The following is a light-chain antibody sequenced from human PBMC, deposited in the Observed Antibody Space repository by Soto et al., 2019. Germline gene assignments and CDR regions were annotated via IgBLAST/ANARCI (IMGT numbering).Light chain of an antibody. CDR2: VAS. CDR1: QRVSSD. Sequence: EIVLTQSPATLSLSPGERATLSCRASQRVSSDLAQYRQKPGQAPRLLTYVASNRATGIPARFSGSGSGTDFTLTICSLEPEDFAVYDCQQRSNWPSLTGGGGTKGDI. V-gene: IGKV3-11*01. CDR3: QQRSNWPSLT. J-gene: IGKJ4*01.